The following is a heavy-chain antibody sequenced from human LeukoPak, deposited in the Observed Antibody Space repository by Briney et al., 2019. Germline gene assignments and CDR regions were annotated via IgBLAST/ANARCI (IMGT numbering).Heavy chain of an antibody. V-gene: IGHV1-69*05. CDR3: ARPGIPAGGDYFDY. D-gene: IGHD2-21*01. CDR2: IIPIFGTA. CDR1: GGTFSSYA. J-gene: IGHJ4*02. Sequence: ASVKVSCKASGGTFSSYAISWVRQAPGQGLEWMGGIIPIFGTANYAQKFQGRVTITTDESTSTAYMELSSLRSEDTAVYYCARPGIPAGGDYFDYWGQGTLVTVSS.